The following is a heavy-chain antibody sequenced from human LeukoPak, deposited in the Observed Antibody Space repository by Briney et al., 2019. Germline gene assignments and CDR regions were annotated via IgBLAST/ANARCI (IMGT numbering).Heavy chain of an antibody. J-gene: IGHJ6*02. D-gene: IGHD3-10*01. CDR3: AREDGPYYYGSGTKYGMDV. V-gene: IGHV4-59*01. CDR2: IYYSGST. Sequence: PSETLSLTCTVSGGSTSSYYWSWIRQPPGKGLEWIGYIYYSGSTNYNPSLKSRVTISVDTSKNQFSLKLSSVTAADTAVYYCAREDGPYYYGSGTKYGMDVWGQGTTVTISS. CDR1: GGSTSSYY.